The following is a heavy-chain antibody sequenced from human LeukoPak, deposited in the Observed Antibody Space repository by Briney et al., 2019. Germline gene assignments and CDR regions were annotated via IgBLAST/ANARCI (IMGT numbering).Heavy chain of an antibody. CDR1: GRSISSYY. V-gene: IGHV4-59*01. CDR3: ARVVVVVPAAPDYYGMDV. Sequence: SETLSLTCTVSGRSISSYYWSWIRQPPGKVLEWIGYIYYSGSTNYNPSLESRVTISVDTSKNQSSLKLSSVTAADTAVYYCARVVVVVPAAPDYYGMDVWGQGTTVTVSS. J-gene: IGHJ6*02. D-gene: IGHD2-2*01. CDR2: IYYSGST.